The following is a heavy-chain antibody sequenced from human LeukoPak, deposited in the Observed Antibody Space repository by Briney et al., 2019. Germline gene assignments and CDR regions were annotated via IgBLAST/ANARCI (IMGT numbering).Heavy chain of an antibody. J-gene: IGHJ4*02. CDR3: ARRVRYYGSGTYYPCYFDY. CDR2: IYYSGST. V-gene: IGHV4-39*01. CDR1: GGSISSSSYY. Sequence: SETLSLTCSVSGGSISSSSYYWVWIRQPPGKGLEWIGNIYYSGSTYYNPSLKSRVTISVDTSKKQFSLKLSSVTAADTAVYYCARRVRYYGSGTYYPCYFDYWGQGTLVTVSS. D-gene: IGHD3-10*01.